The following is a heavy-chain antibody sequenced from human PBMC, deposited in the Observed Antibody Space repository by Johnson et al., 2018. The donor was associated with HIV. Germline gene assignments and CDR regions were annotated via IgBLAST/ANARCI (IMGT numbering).Heavy chain of an antibody. CDR2: ISYDGSNK. J-gene: IGHJ3*02. CDR3: ARDYDIPRDVAFDI. D-gene: IGHD3-9*01. CDR1: GFTFSSYA. V-gene: IGHV3-30-3*01. Sequence: QVQLVESGGGVVQPGRSLRLSCAASGFTFSSYAMHWVRQAPGKGLEWVAVISYDGSNKYYADSVKGRFTISRDNSKNTLYLQMNSLRVEDTAVYYCARDYDIPRDVAFDIWGQGTMVTVSS.